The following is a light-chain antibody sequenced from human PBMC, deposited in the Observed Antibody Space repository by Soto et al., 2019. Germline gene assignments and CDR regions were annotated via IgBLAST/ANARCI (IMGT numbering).Light chain of an antibody. CDR2: GTS. CDR1: QDIRTS. V-gene: IGKV1-33*01. CDR3: QHYHNLPPFT. Sequence: DIQMTQSPSSLSASVGGRVSITCQASQDIRTSLSWFQQKPGRAPELLIYGTSNLETGVPSRFRGSGSVTDFTFTISSLQPEDIATNYCQHYHNLPPFTFGPGTKVDIQ. J-gene: IGKJ3*01.